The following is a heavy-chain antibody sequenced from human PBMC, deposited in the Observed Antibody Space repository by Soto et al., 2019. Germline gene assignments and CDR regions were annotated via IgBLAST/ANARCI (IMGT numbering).Heavy chain of an antibody. J-gene: IGHJ4*02. CDR2: ISAYNGNT. Sequence: ASVKVSCKASGYTFTSYGISWVRQAPGQGLEWMGWISAYNGNTNYAQKLQGRVTMTTDTSTSTAYMELRSLRSDGTAVYYCAREDYDILTGYLPGGDYWGQGTLVTVSS. V-gene: IGHV1-18*01. CDR1: GYTFTSYG. D-gene: IGHD3-9*01. CDR3: AREDYDILTGYLPGGDY.